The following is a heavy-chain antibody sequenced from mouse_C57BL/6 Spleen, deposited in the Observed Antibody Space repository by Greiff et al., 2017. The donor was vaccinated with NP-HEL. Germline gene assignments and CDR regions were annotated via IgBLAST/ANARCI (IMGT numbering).Heavy chain of an antibody. CDR2: IDPSDSET. CDR1: GYTFTSYW. J-gene: IGHJ2*01. Sequence: VQLQQPGAELVRPGSSVKLSCKASGYTFTSYWMHWVKQRPIQGLEWIGNIDPSDSETHYNQKFKDKATLTVDKSSSTAYMQLSSLTSEDSAVYYCARYGAISPYYFDYWGQGTTLTVSS. V-gene: IGHV1-52*01. CDR3: ARYGAISPYYFDY. D-gene: IGHD3-1*01.